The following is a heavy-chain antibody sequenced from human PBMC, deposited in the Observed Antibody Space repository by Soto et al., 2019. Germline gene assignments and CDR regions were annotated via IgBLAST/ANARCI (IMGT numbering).Heavy chain of an antibody. CDR1: GFTFKMYW. V-gene: IGHV3-74*01. CDR3: TRGPRATSAGTSAH. J-gene: IGHJ4*02. CDR2: IYNDGTYA. Sequence: GGSLRLSCAGSGFTFKMYWMPWVRQVPGKGPVWVARIYNDGTYADYADSVKGRFTISRDNAKDTLYLQMNDLRAEDSALYHCTRGPRATSAGTSAHWGQGT. D-gene: IGHD6-13*01.